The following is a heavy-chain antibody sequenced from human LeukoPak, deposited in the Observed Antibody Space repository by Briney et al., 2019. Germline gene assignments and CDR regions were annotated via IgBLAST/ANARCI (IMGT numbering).Heavy chain of an antibody. Sequence: GGSLRLSCAASGFTFSCYGMHWVRQAPGKGLEWVALIWYDGSNKYYTDSVKGRLTISRDNSKNTLYLQMNSLRAEDTAIYYCAREGPRGNSQFDYWGQGTLVTVSS. CDR2: IWYDGSNK. CDR1: GFTFSCYG. CDR3: AREGPRGNSQFDY. D-gene: IGHD2/OR15-2a*01. J-gene: IGHJ4*02. V-gene: IGHV3-33*01.